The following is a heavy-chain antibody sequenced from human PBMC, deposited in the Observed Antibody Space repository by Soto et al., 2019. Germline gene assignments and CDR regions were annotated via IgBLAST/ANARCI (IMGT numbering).Heavy chain of an antibody. D-gene: IGHD3-9*01. CDR2: INPSGGST. V-gene: IGHV1-46*01. Sequence: ASVKVSCKASGYTLTSYYMHWVRQAPGQGLEWMGIINPSGGSTSYAQKFQGRVTMTRDTSTSTVYMELSSLRSEDTAVYYCARDLYDILNGYRDGNYYYYAINGWDQGPRVIVAS. J-gene: IGHJ6*02. CDR1: GYTLTSYY. CDR3: ARDLYDILNGYRDGNYYYYAING.